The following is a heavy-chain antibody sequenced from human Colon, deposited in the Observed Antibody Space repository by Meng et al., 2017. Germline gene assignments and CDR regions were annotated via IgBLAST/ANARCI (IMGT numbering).Heavy chain of an antibody. D-gene: IGHD4-17*01. V-gene: IGHV4-30-4*01. J-gene: IGHJ4*02. CDR3: ARGPTTYFDY. Sequence: HVQLRQWGAGLLKPSETLSLTCTVSCGSISSGYYYWSWIRQPPGKGLEWIGYIYYSGSTYYNPSLKSRVTISVDTSKNQFSLKLSSVTAADTAVYYCARGPTTYFDYWGQGTLVTVSS. CDR2: IYYSGST. CDR1: CGSISSGYYY.